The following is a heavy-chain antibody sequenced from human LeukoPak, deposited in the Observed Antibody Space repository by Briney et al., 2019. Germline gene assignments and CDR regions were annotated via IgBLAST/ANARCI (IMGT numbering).Heavy chain of an antibody. CDR3: AKPIAVAGDYYFDY. D-gene: IGHD6-19*01. Sequence: GGTLRLSCAASGITFSSYGMSWVRQAPGKGLEWVSSISSTGGTTYYADSVKGRFTISRDNSKNTLYLQMNSLRAEDTAVYYCAKPIAVAGDYYFDYWGQGTLVTVSS. CDR2: ISSTGGTT. CDR1: GITFSSYG. V-gene: IGHV3-23*01. J-gene: IGHJ4*02.